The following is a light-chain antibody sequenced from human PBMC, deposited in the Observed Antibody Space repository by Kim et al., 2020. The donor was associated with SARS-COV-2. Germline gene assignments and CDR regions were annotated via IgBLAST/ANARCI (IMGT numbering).Light chain of an antibody. CDR1: RLRCYY. Sequence: ALGQTDRITRHGERLRCYYATWYQQKPGQAPIVVIYGKNTRPSGIPHRFSGASSGNPASLSTTGTQARDKADYYCNSRDKNKNVLFGGGTQRTVL. J-gene: IGLJ2*01. V-gene: IGLV3-19*01. CDR2: GKN. CDR3: NSRDKNKNVL.